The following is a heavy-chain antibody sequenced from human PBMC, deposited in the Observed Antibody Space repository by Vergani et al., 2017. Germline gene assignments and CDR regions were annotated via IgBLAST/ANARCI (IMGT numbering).Heavy chain of an antibody. CDR3: ANRDITIFGVIIIRGYYYYGMDV. V-gene: IGHV1-69*01. D-gene: IGHD3-3*01. CDR2: IIPIFGTA. CDR1: GGTFSSYA. Sequence: QVQLVQSGAEVKKPGSSVKVSCKASGGTFSSYAISWVRQAPGQGLEWMGGIIPIFGTANYAQKFQGRVTITADESTSTAYMELSSMRSEDPAVYYCANRDITIFGVIIIRGYYYYGMDVWGQGTTVTVSS. J-gene: IGHJ6*02.